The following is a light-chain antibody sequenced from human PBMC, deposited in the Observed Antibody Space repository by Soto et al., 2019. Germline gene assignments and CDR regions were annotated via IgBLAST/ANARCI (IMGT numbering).Light chain of an antibody. V-gene: IGKV3-20*01. CDR1: RSVSTTY. CDR3: QQYGSSPAT. CDR2: GAS. Sequence: EMVLPHSQGPLFFSPGERATLSCRASRSVSTTYLAWYQQKPGQAPRLLIYGASGRATGIPDRFSGSGSGTDFTLTISRLEPEDFAVYYCQQYGSSPATFGQGTKVEIK. J-gene: IGKJ1*01.